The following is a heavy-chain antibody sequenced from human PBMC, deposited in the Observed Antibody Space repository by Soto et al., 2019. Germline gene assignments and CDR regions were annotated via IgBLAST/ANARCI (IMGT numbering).Heavy chain of an antibody. V-gene: IGHV3-33*01. CDR3: ARDEYSSSSFDY. CDR2: IWYDGSNK. J-gene: IGHJ4*02. Sequence: QVQLVESGGGVVQPGRSLRLSCAASGFTFSSYGMHWVRQAPGKGLEWVAVIWYDGSNKYYADSVKGRFTISRDNSKNTLYLQMNSPRAEDTAVYYCARDEYSSSSFDYWGQGTLVTVSS. D-gene: IGHD6-6*01. CDR1: GFTFSSYG.